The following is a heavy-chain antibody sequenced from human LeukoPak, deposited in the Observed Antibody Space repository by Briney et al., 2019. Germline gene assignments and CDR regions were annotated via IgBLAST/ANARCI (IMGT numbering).Heavy chain of an antibody. CDR2: IYYTGST. V-gene: IGHV4-39*01. CDR1: GDSISSSTYY. D-gene: IGHD5-12*01. Sequence: SETLSLTCVVSGDSISSSTYYWGWIRQPPGKGLEWIGSIYYTGSTYYNPSLKSRVTISVDTSKNQLSLTLTSVTAADTAEYYCAKHKNSGVATSYYFDYWGQGTLVTVSS. J-gene: IGHJ4*02. CDR3: AKHKNSGVATSYYFDY.